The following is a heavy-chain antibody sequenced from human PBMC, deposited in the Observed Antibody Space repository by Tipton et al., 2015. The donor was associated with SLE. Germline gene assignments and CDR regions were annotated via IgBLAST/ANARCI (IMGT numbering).Heavy chain of an antibody. CDR3: ARDLPDYYDSSGYRGCDI. J-gene: IGHJ3*02. Sequence: RSLRLSCAASGFRFEDFAMHWVRQAPGRGLEWVSGLSGDSGSIGYGDSARGRFPISRDNAKNSLYLQMNSLRAEDTAVYYCARDLPDYYDSSGYRGCDIWGQGTMVTVAS. D-gene: IGHD3-22*01. CDR2: LSGDSGSI. CDR1: GFRFEDFA. V-gene: IGHV3-9*01.